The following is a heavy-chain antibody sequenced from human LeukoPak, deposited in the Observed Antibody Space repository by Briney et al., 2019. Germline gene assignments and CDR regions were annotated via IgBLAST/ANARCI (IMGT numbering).Heavy chain of an antibody. CDR1: GGSLSSSSYY. CDR2: IYYSGST. Sequence: PSETLSLTCTVSGGSLSSSSYYWGWVRQPPGRGLEWVGSIYYSGSTYYNPSLNSRVTISVDTSKNQFSLKLSSVTAADTAVYYCARHQAYYDSSGTYYFDYWGQGTLVTVSS. J-gene: IGHJ4*02. V-gene: IGHV4-39*01. D-gene: IGHD3-22*01. CDR3: ARHQAYYDSSGTYYFDY.